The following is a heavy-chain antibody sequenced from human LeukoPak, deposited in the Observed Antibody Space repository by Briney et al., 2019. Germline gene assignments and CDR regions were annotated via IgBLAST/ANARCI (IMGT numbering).Heavy chain of an antibody. V-gene: IGHV3-21*06. CDR2: ISSSSSYI. J-gene: IGHJ4*02. CDR1: GFTFSSYS. CDR3: ARADRDSDWYIDDC. Sequence: GGSLRLSCAASGFTFSSYSMNWVRQAPGKGLEWVSSISSSSSYIYYADSLKGRFTISRDNAKNSLYLQMNNLRVEDTAVYYCARADRDSDWYIDDCWGQGTLVTVSS. D-gene: IGHD6-19*01.